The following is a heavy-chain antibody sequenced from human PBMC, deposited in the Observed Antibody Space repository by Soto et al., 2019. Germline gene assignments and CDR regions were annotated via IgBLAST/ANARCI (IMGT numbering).Heavy chain of an antibody. Sequence: SETLSLTWSVDSISTYYWNWIRQSPGKGLEWIGYIYYLGRTNYTPSLRSRVTMSIDTSKNQFSLKLSSVTAADLAVYSGARVPVGVTPLDFRGQGPLATGS. CDR2: IYYLGRT. CDR1: DSISTYY. J-gene: IGHJ4*02. CDR3: ARVPVGVTPLDF. V-gene: IGHV4-59*12. D-gene: IGHD1-26*01.